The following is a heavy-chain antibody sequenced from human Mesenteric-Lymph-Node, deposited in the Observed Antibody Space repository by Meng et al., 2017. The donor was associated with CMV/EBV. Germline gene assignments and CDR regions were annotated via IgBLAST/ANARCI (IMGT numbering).Heavy chain of an antibody. D-gene: IGHD6-13*01. CDR2: FYYSGST. CDR3: ASRTRSNFDY. J-gene: IGHJ4*02. Sequence: WIRQPPGKGLEWIGDFYYSGSTYYNPSLKSRLTISLDTSKNQFSLKLSSVTAADTAVYYCASRTRSNFDYWGQGTLVTVSS. V-gene: IGHV4-39*07.